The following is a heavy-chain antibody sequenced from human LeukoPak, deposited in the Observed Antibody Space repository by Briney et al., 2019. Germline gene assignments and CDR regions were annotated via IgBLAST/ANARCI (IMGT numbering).Heavy chain of an antibody. CDR2: IYYSGST. V-gene: IGHV4-31*03. CDR3: ARVSGRSRTAFDY. CDR1: GGSISSGGYY. D-gene: IGHD6-13*01. J-gene: IGHJ4*02. Sequence: SQTLSLTCTVSGGSISSGGYYWSWIRQHPGKGLEWIGYIYYSGSTYYNPSLKSRVTISVDTSKNQFSLKLSSVTAANTAVYYCARVSGRSRTAFDYWGQGTLVTVSS.